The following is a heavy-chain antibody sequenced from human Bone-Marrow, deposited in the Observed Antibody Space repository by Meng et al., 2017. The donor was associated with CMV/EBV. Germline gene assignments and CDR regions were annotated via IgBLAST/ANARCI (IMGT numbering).Heavy chain of an antibody. V-gene: IGHV4-61*01. J-gene: IGHJ5*02. CDR1: GGSVSSASYH. D-gene: IGHD3-16*01. Sequence: SETLSLTCTVSGGSVSSASYHWTWIRQPPGKGLEWIGYIYYSGNTNYNPSLKSRVTISVDTSKNQFSLKLSSVTAADTAVYYCARVLGELPWGLNWFDPWGQGTLVTVSS. CDR3: ARVLGELPWGLNWFDP. CDR2: IYYSGNT.